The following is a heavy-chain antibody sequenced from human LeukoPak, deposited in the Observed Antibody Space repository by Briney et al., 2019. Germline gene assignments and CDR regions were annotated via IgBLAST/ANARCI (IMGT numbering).Heavy chain of an antibody. CDR3: AKGHRYSSGWYWSHWFDP. CDR1: GVSISGSY. CDR2: IYYSGST. V-gene: IGHV4-59*12. J-gene: IGHJ5*02. Sequence: SETLSLTCTVSGVSISGSYWSWIRQLPGKGLEWIGYIYYSGSTTYNPSLKSRVTISVDTSKKQFFLRLSSVTAADTAVYYCAKGHRYSSGWYWSHWFDPWGQGTLVTVSS. D-gene: IGHD6-19*01.